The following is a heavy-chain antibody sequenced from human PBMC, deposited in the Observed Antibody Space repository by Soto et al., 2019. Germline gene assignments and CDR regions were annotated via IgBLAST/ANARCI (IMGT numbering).Heavy chain of an antibody. CDR2: ISYDGSNK. CDR1: GFTFSSYG. CDR3: AKRYSSSEHWFDP. Sequence: QVQLVESGGGVVQPGRSLRLSCAASGFTFSSYGMHWVREASGKGLEWVAVISYDGSNKYYADSVKGRFTISRDNSKNPLYLQMNSLRAEDTAVYLCAKRYSSSEHWFDPWGQVQLLTVSS. J-gene: IGHJ5*02. V-gene: IGHV3-30*18. D-gene: IGHD6-13*01.